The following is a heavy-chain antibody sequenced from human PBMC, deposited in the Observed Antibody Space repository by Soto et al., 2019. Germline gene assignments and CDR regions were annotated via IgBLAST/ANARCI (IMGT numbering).Heavy chain of an antibody. CDR1: GGSISSSSYY. J-gene: IGHJ4*02. CDR2: IYYSGST. D-gene: IGHD2-21*01. CDR3: ATSEFH. V-gene: IGHV4-39*02. Sequence: QLQLQESGPGLVKLSETLSLTCTVSGGSISSSSYYWGWIRQPPGQGLGWIGSIYYSGSTYYNPSLKSRVTTSVDTSKNHFSLKLSSVTAADTAVYYCATSEFHWGQGTLVTVSA.